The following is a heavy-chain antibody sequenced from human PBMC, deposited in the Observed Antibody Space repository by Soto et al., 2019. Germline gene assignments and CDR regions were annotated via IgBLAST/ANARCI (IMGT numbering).Heavy chain of an antibody. CDR3: ARHPYVSMIRGQNADY. CDR2: IYYSGST. D-gene: IGHD3-10*01. V-gene: IGHV4-39*01. J-gene: IGHJ4*02. CDR1: SGSISSDTYY. Sequence: SETLSLTCTVSSGSISSDTYYWGWIRQPPGKGLEWIGSIYYSGSTYYNPSLKSRVTISVDTSKNQFSLKLSSVTAADTAVYYCARHPYVSMIRGQNADYWGQGTLVTVSS.